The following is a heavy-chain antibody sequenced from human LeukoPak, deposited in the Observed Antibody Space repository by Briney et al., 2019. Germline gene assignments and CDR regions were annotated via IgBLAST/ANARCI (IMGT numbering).Heavy chain of an antibody. V-gene: IGHV4-4*07. Sequence: SETLSLTCTVSGGSISSYYWSWIRQPAGKGLEWIGRIYTSGSTNYNPSLKSRVTMSVDTSKNQFSLKLSSVTAADTAVYYCATSEYSGSYFDYWAREPWSPSPQ. CDR2: IYTSGST. J-gene: IGHJ4*02. CDR3: ATSEYSGSYFDY. D-gene: IGHD1-26*01. CDR1: GGSISSYY.